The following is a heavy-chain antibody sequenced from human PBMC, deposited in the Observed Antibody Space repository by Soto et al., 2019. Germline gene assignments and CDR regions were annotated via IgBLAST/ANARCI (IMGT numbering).Heavy chain of an antibody. CDR1: GGTFSSYA. D-gene: IGHD3-3*01. CDR2: IIPIFGTA. Sequence: QVQLVQSGAEVKKPGSSVKVSCKASGGTFSSYAFSWVRQAPGQGLEWMGGIIPIFGTANYAQKFQGRVTITADESTSTAYMGLSSLRSEDTAVYYCAGVRVRFLEWLGSEGWGQGTLVTVSS. J-gene: IGHJ4*02. V-gene: IGHV1-69*12. CDR3: AGVRVRFLEWLGSEG.